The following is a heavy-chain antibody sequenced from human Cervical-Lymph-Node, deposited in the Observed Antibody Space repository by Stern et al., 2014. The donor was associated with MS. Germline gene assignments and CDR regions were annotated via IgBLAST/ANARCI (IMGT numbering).Heavy chain of an antibody. D-gene: IGHD3-22*01. CDR2: IYVRGHT. Sequence: QVQLQESGPGLVKPSQTLSLTCTVSGVSITSSSFYWTWIRQPAGKGLEWIGRIYVRGHTDYNPSLKGRVTMSLDASKNQFSLELTSVPADDTAVYYCARQAGYYDNSAYYNYWGQGTLVTVSS. V-gene: IGHV4-61*02. CDR1: GVSITSSSFY. CDR3: ARQAGYYDNSAYYNY. J-gene: IGHJ4*02.